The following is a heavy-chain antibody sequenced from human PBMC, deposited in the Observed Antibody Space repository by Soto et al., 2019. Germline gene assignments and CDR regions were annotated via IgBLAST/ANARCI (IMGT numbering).Heavy chain of an antibody. CDR2: IYYKGST. Sequence: SETLSLTCTVSGGPISSGGCFWSWIRQLPGKGLEWIGYIYYKGSTDYNPSLKSRVTISVDTSQNQFSQKLSSVTAADTAVYYCARRLWSGESLWFDPWGQGSLVTVSS. CDR3: ARRLWSGESLWFDP. D-gene: IGHD3-10*01. CDR1: GGPISSGGCF. J-gene: IGHJ5*02. V-gene: IGHV4-31*03.